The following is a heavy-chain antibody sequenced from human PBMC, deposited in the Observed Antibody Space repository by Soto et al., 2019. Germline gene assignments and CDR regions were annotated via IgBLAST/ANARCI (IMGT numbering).Heavy chain of an antibody. CDR1: GGSISSGDYY. V-gene: IGHV4-30-4*01. CDR2: IYYSGST. Sequence: PSETLSLTCTVSGGSISSGDYYWSWIRQPPGKGLEWIGYIYYSGSTYYNPSLKSRVTISVDTSKNQFSLKLSSVTAADTAVYYCARDDYYYDSGGGMDVWGQGTTVT. D-gene: IGHD3-22*01. CDR3: ARDDYYYDSGGGMDV. J-gene: IGHJ6*02.